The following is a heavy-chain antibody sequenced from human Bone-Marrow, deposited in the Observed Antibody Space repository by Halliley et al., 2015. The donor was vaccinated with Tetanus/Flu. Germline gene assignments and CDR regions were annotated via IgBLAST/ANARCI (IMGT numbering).Heavy chain of an antibody. Sequence: LEGIGFMYYTGRTNYNPSLKSRVTISEDTSKNQFSPKLTSVTAADTAVYYCATGLGRSGAFDFWGQGTKVSVSS. D-gene: IGHD1-26*01. CDR3: ATGLGRSGAFDF. J-gene: IGHJ3*01. V-gene: IGHV4-59*01. CDR2: MYYTGRT.